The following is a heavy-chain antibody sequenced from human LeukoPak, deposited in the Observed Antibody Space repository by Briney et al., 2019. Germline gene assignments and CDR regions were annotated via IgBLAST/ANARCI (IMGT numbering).Heavy chain of an antibody. CDR3: ARGLRIIAARRKKYYYYYMDV. V-gene: IGHV1-8*01. D-gene: IGHD6-6*01. CDR2: MNPNSGNT. Sequence: ASVKVSCKASGYTFTSYDFNWVRQATGQGLEWMGWMNPNSGNTGYAQKFQGRVTMTRNTSISTAYMELSSLRSEDTAVYYCARGLRIIAARRKKYYYYYMDVWGKGTTVTVSS. J-gene: IGHJ6*03. CDR1: GYTFTSYD.